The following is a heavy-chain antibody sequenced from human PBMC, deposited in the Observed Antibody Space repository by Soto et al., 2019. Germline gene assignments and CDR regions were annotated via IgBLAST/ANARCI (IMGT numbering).Heavy chain of an antibody. CDR1: GGTFSRYS. Sequence: QVQLVQSGAEVKKPGSSVKVSCKASGGTFSRYSITWVRQAAGHGLEWIGRIIPIFGIASYARKFQGRVTITADESTSTAYMELSSLGSDDTAVYYCAREDRDRETGLVPAAIDGMDVWGQGTTVTVSS. J-gene: IGHJ6*02. D-gene: IGHD2-2*01. CDR3: AREDRDRETGLVPAAIDGMDV. CDR2: IIPIFGIA. V-gene: IGHV1-69*08.